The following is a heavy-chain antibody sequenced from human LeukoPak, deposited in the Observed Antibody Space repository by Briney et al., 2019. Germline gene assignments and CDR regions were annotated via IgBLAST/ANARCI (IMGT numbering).Heavy chain of an antibody. Sequence: GGSLRLSCAASGFTFSSYAMSWVRQAPGKGLEWVSAISGSGGSTYYADSVKGRFTISRDNAKNSLYLQMNSLRAEDMAVYYCASASYYYDSSGLYFDYWGQGTLVTVSS. J-gene: IGHJ4*02. CDR3: ASASYYYDSSGLYFDY. D-gene: IGHD3-22*01. CDR1: GFTFSSYA. CDR2: ISGSGGST. V-gene: IGHV3-23*01.